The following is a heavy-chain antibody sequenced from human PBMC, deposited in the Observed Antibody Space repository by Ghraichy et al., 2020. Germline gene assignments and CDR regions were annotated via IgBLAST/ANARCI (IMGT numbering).Heavy chain of an antibody. D-gene: IGHD3-9*01. CDR3: ARQNYDVLTGYYNDF. CDR1: GGSISSSSYF. V-gene: IGHV4-39*01. Sequence: SETLSLTCTVSGGSISSSSYFWGWIRQPPGKGLEWIGSIYYSGSTYYNPSLKSRLTISVVTSKNQFSLMLSSVTAADTAVYYCARQNYDVLTGYYNDFWGQGTLVTVSS. J-gene: IGHJ4*02. CDR2: IYYSGST.